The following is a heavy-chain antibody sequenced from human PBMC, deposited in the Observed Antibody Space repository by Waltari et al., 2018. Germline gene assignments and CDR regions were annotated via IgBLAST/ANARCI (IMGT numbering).Heavy chain of an antibody. V-gene: IGHV3-74*01. CDR3: ARDSYGSGIYYYYYYGMDV. Sequence: EVQLVESGGGLVQPGGSLRLSCAASGFNFSTYWMHWVRQAPGKGLVWVSRINSDGSSTSYADSVKGRFTISRDNAKNTLYLQMNSLRAEDTAVYYCARDSYGSGIYYYYYYGMDVWGQGTTVTVSS. CDR2: INSDGSST. D-gene: IGHD3-10*01. CDR1: GFNFSTYW. J-gene: IGHJ6*02.